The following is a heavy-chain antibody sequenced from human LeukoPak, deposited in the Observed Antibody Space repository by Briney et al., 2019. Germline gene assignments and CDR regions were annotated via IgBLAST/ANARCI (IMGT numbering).Heavy chain of an antibody. Sequence: SETLSLTCAVSSGSLSGYSWGWIRQPPGKGLEWVGEISHSGITNYNASLKSRVTISLKRSEIQFSLMLSSVTAADTAVYYCTRQSGTVTPIDYWSQGTLVTVSS. V-gene: IGHV4-34*01. J-gene: IGHJ4*02. CDR3: TRQSGTVTPIDY. CDR1: SGSLSGYS. D-gene: IGHD4-17*01. CDR2: ISHSGIT.